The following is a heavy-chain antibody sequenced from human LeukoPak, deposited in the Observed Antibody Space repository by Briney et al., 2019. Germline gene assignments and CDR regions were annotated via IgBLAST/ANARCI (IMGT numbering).Heavy chain of an antibody. CDR3: ARDPPLPVTTDYFDY. CDR2: ISSSSSYI. V-gene: IGHV3-21*01. D-gene: IGHD4-17*01. Sequence: GGPLRLSCAASGFTFSSYSMNWVRQAPGKGLEWVSSISSSSSYIYYADSVKGRFTISRDNAKNSLYLQMNSLRAEDTAVYYCARDPPLPVTTDYFDYWGQGTLVTVSS. J-gene: IGHJ4*02. CDR1: GFTFSSYS.